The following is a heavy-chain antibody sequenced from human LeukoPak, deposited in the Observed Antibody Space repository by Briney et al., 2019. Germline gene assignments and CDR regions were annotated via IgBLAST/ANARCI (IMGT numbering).Heavy chain of an antibody. V-gene: IGHV4-4*09. D-gene: IGHD6-13*01. J-gene: IGHJ6*03. CDR2: IYTSGST. CDR3: ARRGIAAACTPETYYYYYYMDV. Sequence: SETLSLTCTVSGGSISSYYWSWIRQPPGKGLEWIGYIYTSGSTNYNPSLKSRVTISVDTSKNQFSLKLSSVTAADTDVYYCARRGIAAACTPETYYYYYYMDVWGKGTTVTVSS. CDR1: GGSISSYY.